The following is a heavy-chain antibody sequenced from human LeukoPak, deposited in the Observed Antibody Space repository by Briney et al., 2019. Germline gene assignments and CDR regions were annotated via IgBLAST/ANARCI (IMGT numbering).Heavy chain of an antibody. V-gene: IGHV4-34*01. CDR2: INHSGST. Sequence: SEPLSLTCAVYGGSFSGYYWSWIRQPPGKGLEWIGEINHSGSTNYNPSLKSRVTISVDTSKNQFSLKLSSVTAADTAVYYCARGGWAARYCSSTSCRTPPNKKTFMDVWGKGTTVTVSS. CDR3: ARGGWAARYCSSTSCRTPPNKKTFMDV. CDR1: GGSFSGYY. J-gene: IGHJ6*03. D-gene: IGHD2-2*01.